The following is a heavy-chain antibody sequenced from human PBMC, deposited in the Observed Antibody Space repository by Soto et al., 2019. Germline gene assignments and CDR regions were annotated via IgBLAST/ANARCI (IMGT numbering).Heavy chain of an antibody. CDR2: ISAYNGNT. V-gene: IGHV1-18*01. D-gene: IGHD2-21*02. CDR1: GYTFTSYG. CDR3: ARGGHIAVVTDSFDS. Sequence: GASVKVSCKASGYTFTSYGISWVRQAPGQGLEWMGWISAYNGNTNYAQKLQGRVTMTTDTSTSTAYMELRSLRSDDTAVYYCARGGHIAVVTDSFDSWGQGTLVTVSS. J-gene: IGHJ4*02.